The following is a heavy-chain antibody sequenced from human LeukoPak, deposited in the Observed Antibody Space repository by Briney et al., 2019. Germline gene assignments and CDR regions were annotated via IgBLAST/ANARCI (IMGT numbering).Heavy chain of an antibody. CDR1: GYTFSDNY. CDR3: ARGSGDFNNWFDP. Sequence: ASVKVSCKASGYTFSDNYIHWVRQAPGQGLEYMRWIDPKNGATRYAQKFQGRATVTRDTSISTAYMELRILRSDDTAVYYCARGSGDFNNWFDPWGHGTRVTVSS. V-gene: IGHV1-2*02. CDR2: IDPKNGAT. J-gene: IGHJ5*02. D-gene: IGHD2-21*02.